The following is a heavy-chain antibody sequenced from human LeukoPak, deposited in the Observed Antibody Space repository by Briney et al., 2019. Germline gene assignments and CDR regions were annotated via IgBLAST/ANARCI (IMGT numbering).Heavy chain of an antibody. CDR1: GGSISSYY. CDR2: IYYSGST. J-gene: IGHJ4*02. Sequence: SETLSLTCTVSGGSISSYYWSWIRQPPGEGLEWIGYIYYSGSTYYNPSLKSRVTISVDTSKSQFSLKLSSVTAADTAVYYCASERITIFGVVIMFYWGQGTLVTVSS. V-gene: IGHV4-59*08. D-gene: IGHD3-3*01. CDR3: ASERITIFGVVIMFY.